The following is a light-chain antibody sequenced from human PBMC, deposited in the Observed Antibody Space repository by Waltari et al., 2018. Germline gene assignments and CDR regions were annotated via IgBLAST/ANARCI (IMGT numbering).Light chain of an antibody. CDR1: SSNIGRNT. CDR2: RKN. J-gene: IGLJ3*02. CDR3: AAWDDSLNGLR. Sequence: QSVLTQPPSASGTPGQRVTIPCSGSSSNIGRNTVTWFQHLPGTAPKLLIYRKNQRPSGVPDRFSGSKSGTSASLAISGLQSEDESDYYCAAWDDSLNGLRFGGGTKLTVL. V-gene: IGLV1-44*01.